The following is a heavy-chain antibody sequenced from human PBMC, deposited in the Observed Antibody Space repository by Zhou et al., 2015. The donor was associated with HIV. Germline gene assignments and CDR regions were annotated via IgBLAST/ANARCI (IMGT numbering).Heavy chain of an antibody. D-gene: IGHD3-22*01. V-gene: IGHV1-69*06. Sequence: QVQLVQSGVEVKQPGASVKVSCKASGDSFTSYSITWVRQAPGQGLEWMGGIIPMFGTTNYTEKFQGRLTIAADKSTTTVYLQLLRLTFEDTAIIYCARSFYDRDGYYPDFWGQGTLVTVSS. CDR2: IIPMFGTT. CDR1: GDSFTSYS. CDR3: ARSFYDRDGYYPDF. J-gene: IGHJ4*02.